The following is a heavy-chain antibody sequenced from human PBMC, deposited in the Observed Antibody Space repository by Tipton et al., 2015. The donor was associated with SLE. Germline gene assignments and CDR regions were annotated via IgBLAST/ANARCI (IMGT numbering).Heavy chain of an antibody. CDR3: AREVVRSSTSCLAY. J-gene: IGHJ4*02. CDR1: GYTFNMYG. D-gene: IGHD2-2*01. Sequence: QLVQSGPEVKKPGASVKVSCKASGYTFNMYGITWVRQAPGQGLEWMGWISGYNGNTHFAQRFQGRVTMTTDTSTSTAYMELRSLRSDDTAVYYCAREVVRSSTSCLAYWGQGTLVTVSS. CDR2: ISGYNGNT. V-gene: IGHV1-18*01.